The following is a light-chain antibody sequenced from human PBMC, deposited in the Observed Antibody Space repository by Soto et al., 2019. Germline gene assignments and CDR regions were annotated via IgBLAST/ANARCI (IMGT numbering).Light chain of an antibody. CDR2: GVS. Sequence: QSALTQPPSASGSPGQSVTISCSGTSSDVGGYDHVSWFQQHPGKAPKVIISGVSKRPSGVPDRFSGSKSGSTASLTVSGLQSEDEADYYCSSYAGNYTWVFGGGTKLTVL. V-gene: IGLV2-8*01. CDR1: SSDVGGYDH. J-gene: IGLJ3*02. CDR3: SSYAGNYTWV.